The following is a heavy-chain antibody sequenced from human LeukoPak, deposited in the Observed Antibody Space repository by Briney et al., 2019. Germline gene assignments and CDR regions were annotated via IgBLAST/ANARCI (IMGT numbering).Heavy chain of an antibody. CDR2: INRDGSEK. CDR3: VRDQKWLQTYYYHGMDV. Sequence: GGSLRLSCAPSGFTFSSYWMNWVRQAPGEGLEWVANINRDGSEKYYVDSVKGRFTISRDNAKNSLSLQMNSLRAEDTAVYYCVRDQKWLQTYYYHGMDVWGQGTTVTVSS. CDR1: GFTFSSYW. D-gene: IGHD5-24*01. V-gene: IGHV3-7*01. J-gene: IGHJ6*02.